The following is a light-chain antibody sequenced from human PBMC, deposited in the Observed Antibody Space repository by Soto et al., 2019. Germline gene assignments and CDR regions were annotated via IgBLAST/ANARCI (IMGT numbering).Light chain of an antibody. CDR2: GNR. V-gene: IGLV1-40*01. CDR3: QAYDYSLTASV. J-gene: IGLJ3*02. Sequence: QSVLTQPPSVSGAPGQRVTISCTGKRSNLGAGYDVHWYQPLPGAAPKLVIFGNRNRPSGVPERFSVSKSGTSAALAITGLQTEDEAEYYCQAYDYSLTASVFGGGTKLTVL. CDR1: RSNLGAGYD.